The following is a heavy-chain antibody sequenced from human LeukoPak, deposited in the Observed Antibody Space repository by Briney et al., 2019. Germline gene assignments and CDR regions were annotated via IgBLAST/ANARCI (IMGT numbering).Heavy chain of an antibody. J-gene: IGHJ6*02. CDR2: INHSGST. CDR3: ARVPYYDFWSGYHSYYYYGMDV. CDR1: GGSFSGYY. D-gene: IGHD3-3*01. V-gene: IGHV4-34*01. Sequence: PSETLSLTCAVYGGSFSGYYWSWIRQPPGKGLEWIGEINHSGSTNYNPSLKSRVTISVDTSKNQFSLKLSSVTAADTAVYYCARVPYYDFWSGYHSYYYYGMDVWGQGTTVTVSS.